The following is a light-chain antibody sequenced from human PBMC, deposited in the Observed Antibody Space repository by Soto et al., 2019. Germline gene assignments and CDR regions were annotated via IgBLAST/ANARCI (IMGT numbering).Light chain of an antibody. CDR3: AAWDDSLDGYV. V-gene: IGLV1-44*01. Sequence: QSVLTQPPSASGTPGQRVTISCSGSSPNIGSNSVNWYQQLPGTAPKLVIYSNNQRPSGVPDRFSGSKSGTSASLAISGLQSEDEAEYYCAAWDDSLDGYVFGTGTKLTVL. J-gene: IGLJ1*01. CDR1: SPNIGSNS. CDR2: SNN.